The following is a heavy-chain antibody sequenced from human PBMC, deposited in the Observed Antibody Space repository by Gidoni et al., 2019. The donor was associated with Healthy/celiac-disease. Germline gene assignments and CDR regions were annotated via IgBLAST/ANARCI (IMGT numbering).Heavy chain of an antibody. Sequence: EVQLVESGGGLIQPGGSLRLSCAASGFTVSSNYMSWVRQAPGKGLEWVSVIYSGGSTYYADSVKGRFTISRDNSNDTLYLQMNSLRAEDTAVYYCARGTFVKSFDYWGQGTLVTVSS. V-gene: IGHV3-53*01. CDR3: ARGTFVKSFDY. CDR2: IYSGGST. J-gene: IGHJ4*02. CDR1: GFTVSSNY.